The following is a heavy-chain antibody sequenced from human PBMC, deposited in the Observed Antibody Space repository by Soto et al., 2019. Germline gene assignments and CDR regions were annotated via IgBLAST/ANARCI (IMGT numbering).Heavy chain of an antibody. CDR3: ASWWAIKGYFTY. Sequence: QVQLQESGPGLVKPSETLSLTCTVSGGSITNYYWSWIRQPPGKGLEWIGYIDYSGTTTYNPPIKSRVTISVDTSKNQFPLKLSSVTAGDTAVYYCASWWAIKGYFTYWGQGSLVTVSS. V-gene: IGHV4-59*08. J-gene: IGHJ4*02. CDR1: GGSITNYY. CDR2: IDYSGTT. D-gene: IGHD2-15*01.